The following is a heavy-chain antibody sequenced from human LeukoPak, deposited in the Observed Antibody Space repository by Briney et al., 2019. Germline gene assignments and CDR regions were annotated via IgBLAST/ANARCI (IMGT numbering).Heavy chain of an antibody. CDR2: ISGSGGST. D-gene: IGHD4-11*01. V-gene: IGHV3-23*01. CDR1: GFTFSSYS. Sequence: GGSLRLSCAASGFTFSSYSMNWVRQAPGKGLEWVSAISGSGGSTYYADSVKGRFTISRHNSKNTLYLQMNSLRAEDTAVYYCAKDDYSNYIQHWGQGTLVTVSS. CDR3: AKDDYSNYIQH. J-gene: IGHJ1*01.